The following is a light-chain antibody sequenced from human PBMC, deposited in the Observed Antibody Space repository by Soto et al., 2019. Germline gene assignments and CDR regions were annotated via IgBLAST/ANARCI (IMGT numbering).Light chain of an antibody. CDR1: QNIRHY. Sequence: DIQMTQSPPTLSASVGDRVTITCRASQNIRHYLNWYQQKVGAAPKLLIYAASSLQSGVPSRFSGTGSGTDFTLTISSLQPEESATYFCRWRIREPITFGVGTQV. CDR2: AAS. CDR3: RWRIREPIT. V-gene: IGKV1-39*01. J-gene: IGKJ4*01.